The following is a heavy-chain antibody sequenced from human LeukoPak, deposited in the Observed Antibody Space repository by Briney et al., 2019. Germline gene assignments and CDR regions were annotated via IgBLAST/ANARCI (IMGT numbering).Heavy chain of an antibody. CDR1: GYSISSGYY. V-gene: IGHV4-38-2*02. J-gene: IGHJ5*02. Sequence: SETLSLTCTVSGYSISSGYYWGWIRQPPGKGLEWIGSIYYSGSTYYNPSLKSRVTISVDTSKNQFSLKLSSVTAADTAVYYCARGNVVVPAATTNWFDPWGQGTLVTVSS. D-gene: IGHD2-2*01. CDR2: IYYSGST. CDR3: ARGNVVVPAATTNWFDP.